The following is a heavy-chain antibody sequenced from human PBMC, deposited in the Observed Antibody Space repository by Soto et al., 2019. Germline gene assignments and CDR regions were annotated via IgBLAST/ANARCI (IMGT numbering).Heavy chain of an antibody. V-gene: IGHV3-72*01. D-gene: IGHD1-1*01. CDR2: TKNKANSYTT. CDR3: VRGHSQDRGGSDY. J-gene: IGHJ4*02. CDR1: GFTLSDHY. Sequence: EVQLVESGGILVQPGGSLRLSCAASGFTLSDHYMDWVRQAPGKGLEWVGRTKNKANSYTTEYTASVKGRFSISRDDSKNSLYLQMNSLKTEDTAVYYCVRGHSQDRGGSDYWGQGTLVSVSS.